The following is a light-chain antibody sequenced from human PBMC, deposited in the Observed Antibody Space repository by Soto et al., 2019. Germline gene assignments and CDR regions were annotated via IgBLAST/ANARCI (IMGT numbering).Light chain of an antibody. CDR2: DAS. CDR1: QSVDRH. V-gene: IGKV3-11*01. J-gene: IGKJ4*01. Sequence: PGERATLSCRASQSVDRHLIWYQQKRGQAPRLLIYDASNRATGVPARFSGSGSGTDFTLTISSLEPEDFAVYYCQQRSKWPLSFGGGTKVDIK. CDR3: QQRSKWPLS.